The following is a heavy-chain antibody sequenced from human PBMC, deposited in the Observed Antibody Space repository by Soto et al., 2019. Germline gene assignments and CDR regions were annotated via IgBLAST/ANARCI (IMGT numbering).Heavy chain of an antibody. V-gene: IGHV4-31*03. CDR3: ARDQRVAGILI. Sequence: SETLSLTCTVSGGSISSGGYYWSWIRQHPGKGLEWIGYIYYSGSTYYNPSLKSRVTISVDTSKNQFSLKLSSVTAADTAVYYCARDQRVAGILIWGQGTLVTVSS. J-gene: IGHJ4*02. CDR1: GGSISSGGYY. D-gene: IGHD6-19*01. CDR2: IYYSGST.